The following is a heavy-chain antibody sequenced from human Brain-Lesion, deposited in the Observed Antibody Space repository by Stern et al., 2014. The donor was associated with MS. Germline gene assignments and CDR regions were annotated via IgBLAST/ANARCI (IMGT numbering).Heavy chain of an antibody. D-gene: IGHD1-26*01. CDR1: GGSISSSTYY. CDR3: ARHDSVPRPSQLYSARDRGPGYFDY. V-gene: IGHV4-39*01. CDR2: IYYSGFT. Sequence: QVQLQESGPGLVKPSETLSLTCTVSGGSISSSTYYWAWIRQPPGKGLEWIGNIYYSGFTSYNPSSKCLVTIYVDMSKNQFSLKLSSVTAADTAIYYCARHDSVPRPSQLYSARDRGPGYFDYWGQGTLVTVSS. J-gene: IGHJ4*02.